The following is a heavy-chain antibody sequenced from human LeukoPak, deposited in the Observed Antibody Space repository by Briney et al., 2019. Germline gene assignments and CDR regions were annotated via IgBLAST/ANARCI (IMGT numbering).Heavy chain of an antibody. CDR1: GYSFTSYW. J-gene: IGHJ4*02. Sequence: PGESLKISCKGSGYSFTSYWIGWVRQMPGKGLEWMGIIYPGDSDTRYSPSFQGQVTISADKSISTAYLQWSSLKASDTATYYCARPSLPHYYDSSGYYWGFDYWGQGTLVTVSS. CDR3: ARPSLPHYYDSSGYYWGFDY. V-gene: IGHV5-51*01. CDR2: IYPGDSDT. D-gene: IGHD3-22*01.